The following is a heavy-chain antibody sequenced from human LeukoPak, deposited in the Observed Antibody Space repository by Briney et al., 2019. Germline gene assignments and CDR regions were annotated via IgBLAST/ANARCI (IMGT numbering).Heavy chain of an antibody. D-gene: IGHD1-26*01. CDR1: GFIFSRDS. J-gene: IGHJ4*02. V-gene: IGHV3-23*01. Sequence: GGSLRLSCEASGFIFSRDSMNWVRQAPGKGLEWVSAISGSGGNTYYADSAKGRFTISRDNSKNTLYLQINSLRAEDTAVYYCAKVAWELLENIDYWGQGTLVTVSS. CDR3: AKVAWELLENIDY. CDR2: ISGSGGNT.